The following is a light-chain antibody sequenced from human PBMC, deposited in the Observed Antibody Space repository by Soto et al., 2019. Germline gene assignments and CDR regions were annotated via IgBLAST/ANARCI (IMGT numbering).Light chain of an antibody. V-gene: IGKV1-5*01. J-gene: IGKJ2*01. CDR3: QQYNSYPNT. CDR1: QSISNW. CDR2: DAS. Sequence: DIPMTQSPSTLSASVGDRVTITCRASQSISNWLAWYQQKPGKAPKLLIYDASNLESGVPSRFSGGGSVTEFTLTISGLQPDDFATYYCQQYNSYPNTFGQGTKLEIK.